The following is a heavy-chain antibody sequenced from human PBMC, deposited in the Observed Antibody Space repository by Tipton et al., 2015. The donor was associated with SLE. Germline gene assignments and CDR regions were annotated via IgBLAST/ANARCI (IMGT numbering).Heavy chain of an antibody. CDR3: ARDPGDWGYDY. CDR2: ISSSSSYI. D-gene: IGHD7-27*01. Sequence: GSLRLSCVASGFTFSSYSMNWVRQAPGKGLEWVSSISSSSSYIYYADSVKGRLTISRDNAKNSLYLQMNSLRAEDTAVYYCARDPGDWGYDYWGQGTLVTVSS. V-gene: IGHV3-21*01. CDR1: GFTFSSYS. J-gene: IGHJ4*02.